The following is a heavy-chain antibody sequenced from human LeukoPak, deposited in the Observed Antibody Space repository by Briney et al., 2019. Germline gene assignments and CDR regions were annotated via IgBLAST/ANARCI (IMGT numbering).Heavy chain of an antibody. D-gene: IGHD6-13*01. CDR2: ISAYNGNT. V-gene: IGHV1-18*04. J-gene: IGHJ4*02. Sequence: ASVKVSCKASGYTFTSYGISWVRQAPGQGLEWRGWISAYNGNTNYAQKLQGRVTMTTDTSTSTAYMELRSLRSDDTAVYYCATSSSSESSSWFDYWGQGTLVTVSS. CDR3: ATSSSSESSSWFDY. CDR1: GYTFTSYG.